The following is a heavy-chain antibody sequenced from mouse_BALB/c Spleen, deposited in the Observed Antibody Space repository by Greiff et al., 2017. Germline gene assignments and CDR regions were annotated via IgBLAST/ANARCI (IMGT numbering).Heavy chain of an antibody. CDR1: GYSFTGYF. V-gene: IGHV1-37*01. CDR2: INPYNGDT. CDR3: GRPYDYDGWAWFAY. D-gene: IGHD2-4*01. Sequence: VQLKESGPELVKPGASVKISCKASGYSFTGYFMNWVKQSHGKSLEWIGRINPYNGDTFYNQKFKGKATLTVDKSSSTAHMELLSLTSEDSAVYYCGRPYDYDGWAWFAYWGQGTLVTVSA. J-gene: IGHJ3*01.